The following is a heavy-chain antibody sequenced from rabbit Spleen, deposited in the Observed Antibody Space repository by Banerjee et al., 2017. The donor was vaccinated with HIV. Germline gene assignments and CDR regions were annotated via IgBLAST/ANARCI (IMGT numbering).Heavy chain of an antibody. CDR3: ARDSAGREDFNL. CDR1: GLDFSNNYW. V-gene: IGHV1S45*01. D-gene: IGHD4-1*01. Sequence: LEESGGGLVKPGGTLTLTCKASGLDFSNNYWICWVRQAPGKGLEWIACIDVVRGGSTHYASWAKGRFTISQTSSTTVTLQVTSLTAADTATYFCARDSAGREDFNLWGPGTLVTVS. CDR2: IDVVRGGST. J-gene: IGHJ4*01.